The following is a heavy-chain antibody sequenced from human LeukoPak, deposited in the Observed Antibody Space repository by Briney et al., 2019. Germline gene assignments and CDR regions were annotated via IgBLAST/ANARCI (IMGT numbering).Heavy chain of an antibody. CDR2: IKQDGSEK. V-gene: IGHV3-7*03. Sequence: PGGSLRLSCAASGFTFSSYWMSWVRQAPGKGLEWVANIKQDGSEKYYVDSVKGRFTISRDNSKNTLYLQMNSLRAEDTAVYYCAKDQPGQQLAYDYWGQGTLVTVSS. D-gene: IGHD6-13*01. J-gene: IGHJ4*02. CDR1: GFTFSSYW. CDR3: AKDQPGQQLAYDY.